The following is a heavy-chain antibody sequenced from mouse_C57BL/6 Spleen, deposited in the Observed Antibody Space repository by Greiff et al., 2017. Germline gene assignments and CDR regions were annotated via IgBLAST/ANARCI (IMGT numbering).Heavy chain of an antibody. CDR1: GYSFTDYN. J-gene: IGHJ1*03. CDR2: INPNYGTT. D-gene: IGHD1-1*01. Sequence: EVQLQESGPELVKPGASVKISCKASGYSFTDYNMNWVKQSNGKSLEWIGVINPNYGTTSYNQKFKGKATLTVDQSSSTAYMQLNSLTSEDSAVYYCAREGPYGSSPGGYFDVWGTGTTVTVSS. V-gene: IGHV1-39*01. CDR3: AREGPYGSSPGGYFDV.